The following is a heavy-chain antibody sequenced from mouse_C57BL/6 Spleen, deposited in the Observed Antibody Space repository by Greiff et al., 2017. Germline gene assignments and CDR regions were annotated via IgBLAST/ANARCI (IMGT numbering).Heavy chain of an antibody. CDR2: IYPGDGDT. CDR3: ARWRGDYDPDY. Sequence: QVQLQQSGPELVKPGASVKISCKASGYAFSSSWMNWVKQRPGKGLEWIGRIYPGDGDTNYNGKFKGKATLTADKSSSTAYMQLSSLTSEDSAVYCCARWRGDYDPDYWGQGTTLTVSS. V-gene: IGHV1-82*01. J-gene: IGHJ2*01. D-gene: IGHD2-4*01. CDR1: GYAFSSSW.